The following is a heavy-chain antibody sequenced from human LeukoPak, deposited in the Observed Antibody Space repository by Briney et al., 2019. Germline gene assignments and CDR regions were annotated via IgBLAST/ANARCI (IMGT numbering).Heavy chain of an antibody. D-gene: IGHD6-19*01. CDR1: GGSFSGYY. J-gene: IGHJ4*02. V-gene: IGHV4-34*01. CDR2: INHSGST. Sequence: SETLSLTCAVYGGSFSGYYWSWIRQPPGKGLEWIGEINHSGSTNYNPSLKSRVTISVDTSKNQFSLKLSSVTAADTAAYYCARSEIAVGSFDYWGQGTLVTVSS. CDR3: ARSEIAVGSFDY.